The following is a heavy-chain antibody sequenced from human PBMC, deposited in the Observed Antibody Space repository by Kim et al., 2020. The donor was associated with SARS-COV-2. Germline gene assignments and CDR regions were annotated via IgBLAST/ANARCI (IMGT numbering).Heavy chain of an antibody. Sequence: SETLSLTCTVSGGSISSGGYYWSWIRQHPGKGLEWIGYIYYSGSTYYNPSLKSRVTISVDTSKNQFSLKLSSVTAADTAVYYCASSTSAIWPDYGMDVWGQGTTVTVSS. J-gene: IGHJ6*02. D-gene: IGHD2-2*01. CDR2: IYYSGST. V-gene: IGHV4-31*03. CDR1: GGSISSGGYY. CDR3: ASSTSAIWPDYGMDV.